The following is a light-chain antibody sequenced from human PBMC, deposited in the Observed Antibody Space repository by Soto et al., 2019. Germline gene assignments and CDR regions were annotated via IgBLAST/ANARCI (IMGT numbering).Light chain of an antibody. J-gene: IGKJ4*01. CDR3: QQANSFPLA. V-gene: IGKV1-12*01. Sequence: DIQMTQSPSSVSASVGDRVSITCRASQGISSWLAWYQQKPGRAPKLRIYTGSSLQSGVPPRFSCTGSGTVFTLTISILQPEDVATYYCQQANSFPLAFSGGTKVEIK. CDR1: QGISSW. CDR2: TGS.